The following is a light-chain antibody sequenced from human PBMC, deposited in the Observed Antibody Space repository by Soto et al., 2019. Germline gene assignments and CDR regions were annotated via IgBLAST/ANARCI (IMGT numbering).Light chain of an antibody. CDR1: QSISNF. CDR3: QKSYSTAKT. Sequence: DIQMTQSPSSLSASVGDRVTITCRASQSISNFLNWYQQMPGKAPKLLIYAVSNLESGVPSRFSGSGSGTDFTLTISSLQREDFATYYCQKSYSTAKTFGQGTKVEIK. CDR2: AVS. V-gene: IGKV1-39*01. J-gene: IGKJ1*01.